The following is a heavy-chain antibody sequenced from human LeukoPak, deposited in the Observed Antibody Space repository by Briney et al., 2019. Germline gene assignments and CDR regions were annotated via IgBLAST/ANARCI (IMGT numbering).Heavy chain of an antibody. J-gene: IGHJ4*02. Sequence: PSETLSLTCAVDGGSFSGYYWSWIRQPPGKGLEWIGEINHSGSTNSNPSLKSRVTISVDTSKNQFSLKLSSVTAADTAVYYCARRVTVTTLRYFDYWGQGTLVTVSS. V-gene: IGHV4-34*01. CDR3: ARRVTVTTLRYFDY. CDR2: INHSGST. CDR1: GGSFSGYY. D-gene: IGHD4-17*01.